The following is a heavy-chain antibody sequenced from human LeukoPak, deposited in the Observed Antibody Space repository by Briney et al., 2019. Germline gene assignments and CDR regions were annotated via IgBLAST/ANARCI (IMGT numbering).Heavy chain of an antibody. V-gene: IGHV1-69*05. Sequence: ASVKVSCKASGGTFSSYAISWVQQAPGQGLEWMGGIIPIFGTANYAQKFQGRVTITTDESTSTAYMELSSLRSEDTAVYYCARGYSGWYGYYFDYWGQGTLVTVSS. CDR2: IIPIFGTA. CDR1: GGTFSSYA. J-gene: IGHJ4*02. D-gene: IGHD6-19*01. CDR3: ARGYSGWYGYYFDY.